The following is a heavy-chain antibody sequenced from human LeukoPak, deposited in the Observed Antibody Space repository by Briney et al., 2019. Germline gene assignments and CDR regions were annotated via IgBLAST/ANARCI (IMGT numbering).Heavy chain of an antibody. CDR3: ARHAGDKSGYFFH. D-gene: IGHD3-22*01. CDR2: MYYSGST. Sequence: KPSETLSLTCTVSGGSIRNYYWSWIRQFLGKGLEWIGYMYYSGSTDYNPSLKSRVTISVDTSKNQFSLKLSSVTAADTAVYYCARHAGDKSGYFFHWGQGTLVPVSS. V-gene: IGHV4-59*08. J-gene: IGHJ4*02. CDR1: GGSIRNYY.